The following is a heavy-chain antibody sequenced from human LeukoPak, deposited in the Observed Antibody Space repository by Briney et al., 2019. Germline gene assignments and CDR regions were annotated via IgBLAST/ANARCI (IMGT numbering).Heavy chain of an antibody. J-gene: IGHJ4*02. Sequence: GMSLRLFCAALGLSYSTFSGHAMHWVRQAPGKGLEWVAVISYDGRNTYYADSVKGRFTISRDNSKTTVYLQMNSLRAEDTAVYYCARGDSYTSSWHDYWGQGTLVTVSS. V-gene: IGHV3-30*01. CDR1: GLSYSTFSGHA. CDR2: ISYDGRNT. CDR3: ARGDSYTSSWHDY. D-gene: IGHD6-13*01.